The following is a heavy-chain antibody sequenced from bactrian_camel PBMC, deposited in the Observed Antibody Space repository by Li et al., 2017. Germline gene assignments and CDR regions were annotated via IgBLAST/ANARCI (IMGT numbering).Heavy chain of an antibody. CDR2: IDSDGRI. Sequence: DVQLVESGGGLVQAGGSLKLSCVAPQFTFSSSRSCMGWFRQAPGKDREGVAYIDSDGRISYTESVKGRFTISKDNNKNTLYLQMNSLKPEDTAMYYCAFDPEWTGCGTDSSRYNYLGQGTQVTVS. CDR1: QFTFSSSRSC. D-gene: IGHD3*01. CDR3: AFDPEWTGCGTDSSRYNY. V-gene: IGHV3S42*01. J-gene: IGHJ4*01.